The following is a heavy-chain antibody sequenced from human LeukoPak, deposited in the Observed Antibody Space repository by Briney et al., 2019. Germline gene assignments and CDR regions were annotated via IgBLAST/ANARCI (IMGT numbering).Heavy chain of an antibody. V-gene: IGHV3-9*01. CDR3: AKDNQLWDGRWYRDY. Sequence: PGGSLRLSCAASGFTFDVYAMDWVRPAPGKGLEWVSGISWNSSSIGYADSVKGQFTISRDNAKNSMYLQMNRLRAEDTALYYCAKDNQLWDGRWYRDYWGQGTLVTVSS. J-gene: IGHJ4*02. D-gene: IGHD5-18*01. CDR2: ISWNSSSI. CDR1: GFTFDVYA.